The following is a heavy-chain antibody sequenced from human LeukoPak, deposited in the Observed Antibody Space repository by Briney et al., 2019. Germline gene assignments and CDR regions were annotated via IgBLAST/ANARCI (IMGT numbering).Heavy chain of an antibody. CDR3: ARVGRGVRGLIYYYGVDV. J-gene: IGHJ6*02. Sequence: ASVKVSCKASGYAFTNYGISWVRQAPGQGLEWMGWISVYSGNTNYAQNLQDRVTMTTDTSTRTAHMELRSLRFDDTAVYYCARVGRGVRGLIYYYGVDVWGQGTTVAVSS. CDR1: GYAFTNYG. D-gene: IGHD3-10*02. CDR2: ISVYSGNT. V-gene: IGHV1-18*04.